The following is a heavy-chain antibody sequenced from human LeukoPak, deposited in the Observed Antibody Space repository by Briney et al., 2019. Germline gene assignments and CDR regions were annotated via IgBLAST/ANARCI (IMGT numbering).Heavy chain of an antibody. CDR1: GFTFSGYW. CDR3: ARAASSTRVTYMDV. D-gene: IGHD2-21*02. J-gene: IGHJ6*03. V-gene: IGHV3-74*01. Sequence: GGSLRLSCAASGFTFSGYWMHWVRQAPGKGLVWVSRINTDESSTDYAASVRGRFTISRDNAKNTLYLQMNSLRAEDTAVYYCARAASSTRVTYMDVWGKGTTVTVSS. CDR2: INTDESST.